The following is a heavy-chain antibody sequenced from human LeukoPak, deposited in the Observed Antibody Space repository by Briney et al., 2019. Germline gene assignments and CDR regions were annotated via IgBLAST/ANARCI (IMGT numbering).Heavy chain of an antibody. CDR2: IYYSGST. Sequence: SETLSLTCTVSGGSISSYYWSWIRQPPGKGLEWIGYIYYSGSTNYNPSLKSRVTISVDTSKNQFSLKLSSVTAADTAVYYCAIGRRQHPFDYWGQGTLVTVSS. D-gene: IGHD6-13*01. CDR1: GGSISSYY. V-gene: IGHV4-59*08. CDR3: AIGRRQHPFDY. J-gene: IGHJ4*02.